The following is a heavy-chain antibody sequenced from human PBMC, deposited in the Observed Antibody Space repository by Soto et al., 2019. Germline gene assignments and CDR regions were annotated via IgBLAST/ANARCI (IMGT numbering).Heavy chain of an antibody. J-gene: IGHJ4*01. Sequence: QVQLQESGPGLVKPSQTLSLTCTVSGGSISDGAYYWSWIRQPPGKGLEWFGHIYNSGNTYNNPSLRSRLTISLNTSKSPCSLNLNSVTAADTAVYYCASGLSGDKVDQWGHVDLVTVSS. V-gene: IGHV4-30-4*01. CDR2: IYNSGNT. D-gene: IGHD2-21*01. CDR3: ASGLSGDKVDQ. CDR1: GGSISDGAYY.